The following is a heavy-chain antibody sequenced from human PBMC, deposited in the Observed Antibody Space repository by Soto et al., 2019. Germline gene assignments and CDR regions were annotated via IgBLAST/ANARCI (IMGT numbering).Heavy chain of an antibody. J-gene: IGHJ6*02. CDR2: ISNDGGNK. CDR1: GFSFSSYG. D-gene: IGHD6-13*01. Sequence: GGSLRLSCAASGFSFSSYGMHWVRQAPGKGLEWVAVISNDGGNKHYTDSVKGRFTISRDDSKNTLYLQMNSLKTEDTAVYYCTTDRDGSSWYGPIAGGMDVWGQGTTVTVSS. V-gene: IGHV3-30*03. CDR3: TTDRDGSSWYGPIAGGMDV.